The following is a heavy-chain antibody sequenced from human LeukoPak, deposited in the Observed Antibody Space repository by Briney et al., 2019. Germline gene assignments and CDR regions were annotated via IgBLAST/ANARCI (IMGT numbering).Heavy chain of an antibody. D-gene: IGHD5-12*01. CDR2: IYAGGNT. Sequence: GGSLRLSCAASGFTVRSNYLTWVRQAPGKGLEWVSVIYAGGNTYHADSVKGRFPISRDISNNTLYLQMNSLRAEDTAVYYCAAEPGYSGYNYALAYWGQGTLVTVSS. CDR3: AAEPGYSGYNYALAY. J-gene: IGHJ4*02. V-gene: IGHV3-66*01. CDR1: GFTVRSNY.